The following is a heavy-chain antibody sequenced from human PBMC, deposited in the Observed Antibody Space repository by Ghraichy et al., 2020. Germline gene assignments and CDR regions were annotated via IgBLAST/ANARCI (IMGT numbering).Heavy chain of an antibody. J-gene: IGHJ4*02. D-gene: IGHD5-18*01. Sequence: GGSLRLSCAASGFTFSSYSMNWVRQAPGKGLEWVSYISSGGSIYYADSVKGRFTISRDNAKNSLYLQMNSLRDEDTAVYYCARETVDTAMAMGYYFDYWGQGTLVTVPS. V-gene: IGHV3-48*02. CDR1: GFTFSSYS. CDR3: ARETVDTAMAMGYYFDY. CDR2: ISSGGSI.